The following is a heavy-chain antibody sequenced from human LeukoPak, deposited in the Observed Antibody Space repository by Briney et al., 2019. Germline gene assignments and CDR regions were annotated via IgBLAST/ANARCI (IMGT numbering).Heavy chain of an antibody. D-gene: IGHD3-22*01. CDR3: VRDPGQTYDFESRGYFRPES. CDR1: GYTFTGYY. CDR2: INPNSGGT. J-gene: IGHJ5*02. Sequence: GASVKVSCKASGYTFTGYYMHWVRQAPGQGLEWMGWINPNSGGTNYAQKFQGRVTMTRDTSITTAYMEMRRLKYDDTAIYFCVRDPGQTYDFESRGYFRPESWGPGTVVTVSS. V-gene: IGHV1-2*02.